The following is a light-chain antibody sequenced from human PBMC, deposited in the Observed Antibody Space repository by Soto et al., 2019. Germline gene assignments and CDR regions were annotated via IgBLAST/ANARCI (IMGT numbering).Light chain of an antibody. Sequence: QSALTQPASVSGSPGQSITISCTGTSGDVGTYNLVSWYQQHPGKAPKLMIYEGSKRPSGVSNRLSGSKSGNTASLTISGLQAEDEADYYCCSYAGSRTLVFGGGTKLTVL. CDR3: CSYAGSRTLV. V-gene: IGLV2-23*01. CDR1: SGDVGTYNL. J-gene: IGLJ2*01. CDR2: EGS.